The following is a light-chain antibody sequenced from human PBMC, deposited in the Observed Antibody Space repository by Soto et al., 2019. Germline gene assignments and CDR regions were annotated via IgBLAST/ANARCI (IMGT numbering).Light chain of an antibody. Sequence: DIQMTQSPSSLSASVGDRVTITCRASQSISSYLSWYQQKPGKAPNLLIYAASRLQSGVPARFSGSGSGTDFTLTISSLQPEDFATYYCQQSYSTLITFGRGTRLEIK. CDR3: QQSYSTLIT. J-gene: IGKJ5*01. CDR1: QSISSY. CDR2: AAS. V-gene: IGKV1-39*01.